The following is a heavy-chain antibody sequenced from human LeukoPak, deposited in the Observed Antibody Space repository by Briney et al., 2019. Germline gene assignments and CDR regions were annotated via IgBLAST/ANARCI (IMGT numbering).Heavy chain of an antibody. J-gene: IGHJ4*02. D-gene: IGHD3-22*01. CDR2: ISDSGGST. Sequence: SGGSLRLSCAVSGITLSNYGMSWVRQAPGKGLEWVAGISDSGGSTKYADSVKGQFTISRDNPKNTLYLQMNSLRVEDTAVYFCAKRGVVIRVILVGFHKEAYYFDSWGQGALVTVSS. V-gene: IGHV3-23*01. CDR3: AKRGVVIRVILVGFHKEAYYFDS. CDR1: GITLSNYG.